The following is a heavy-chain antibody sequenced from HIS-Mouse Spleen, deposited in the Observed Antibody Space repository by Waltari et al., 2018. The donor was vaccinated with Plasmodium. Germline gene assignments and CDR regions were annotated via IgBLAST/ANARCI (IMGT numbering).Heavy chain of an antibody. V-gene: IGHV4-39*07. J-gene: IGHJ4*02. CDR2: IYYSGST. Sequence: QLQLQESGPGLVKPSETLSLTCPVSGGSISSLSSYWGWIRQPPGKGLAWIGSIYYSGSTYYNPSLKSRVTISVDTSKNQFSLKLSSVTAADTAVYYCARDRITGTSYFDYWGQGTLVTVSS. CDR1: GGSISSLSSY. D-gene: IGHD1-7*01. CDR3: ARDRITGTSYFDY.